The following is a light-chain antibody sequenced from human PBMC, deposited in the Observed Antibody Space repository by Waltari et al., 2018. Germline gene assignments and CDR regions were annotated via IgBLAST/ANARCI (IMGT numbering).Light chain of an antibody. CDR3: QQYNSYPLS. V-gene: IGKV1-5*03. Sequence: DIQMTQSPSTLSASVGDRVTITFRASQSISNWLAWYQHKPGRAPKLLIYKASTLERGVPSTFSGSGSGTEFTLIISSLQPDDFATYYCQQYNSYPLSFGGGTRVEIK. CDR2: KAS. CDR1: QSISNW. J-gene: IGKJ4*01.